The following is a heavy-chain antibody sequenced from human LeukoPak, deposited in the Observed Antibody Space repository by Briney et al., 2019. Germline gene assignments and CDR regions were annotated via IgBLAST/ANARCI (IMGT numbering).Heavy chain of an antibody. Sequence: GGSLRLSCAASGFTVSSSYMNWVRQAPGKGLEWVSLIFSGGGTYYADSVKGRFTISRDNSKSTLFLQMNSLRAEDTAVYYCARGGVVYPDSFDIWGRGTMVTVSS. CDR2: IFSGGGT. V-gene: IGHV3-66*01. CDR1: GFTVSSSY. D-gene: IGHD2-15*01. J-gene: IGHJ3*02. CDR3: ARGGVVYPDSFDI.